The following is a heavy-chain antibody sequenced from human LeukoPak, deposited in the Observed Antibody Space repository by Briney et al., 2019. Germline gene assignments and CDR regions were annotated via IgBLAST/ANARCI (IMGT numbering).Heavy chain of an antibody. CDR2: ISTSGSTT. D-gene: IGHD3-10*02. J-gene: IGHJ4*02. CDR3: ARGALHVFDY. Sequence: PGGPLRLSCAASGFTFSDYEINWVRQAPGKGLEWVSCISTSGSTTYYADSVRGRFTISRDNAKNPLFLQMNTLTVEDTAVYYCARGALHVFDYWGQGTPVTVSS. V-gene: IGHV3-48*03. CDR1: GFTFSDYE.